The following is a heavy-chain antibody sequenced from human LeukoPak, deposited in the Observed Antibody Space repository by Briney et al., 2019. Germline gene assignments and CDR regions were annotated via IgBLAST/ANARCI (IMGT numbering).Heavy chain of an antibody. CDR3: ASTYQLLFPYYFDY. CDR2: IIPIFGTA. D-gene: IGHD2-2*01. Sequence: SVKVSCKASGGTFSSYAISWVRQAPGQGLEWMGGIIPIFGTANYAQKFQGRVTITADESTSTAYMELSSLRSEDTAVYYCASTYQLLFPYYFDYWGQGTLVTVSS. V-gene: IGHV1-69*13. J-gene: IGHJ4*02. CDR1: GGTFSSYA.